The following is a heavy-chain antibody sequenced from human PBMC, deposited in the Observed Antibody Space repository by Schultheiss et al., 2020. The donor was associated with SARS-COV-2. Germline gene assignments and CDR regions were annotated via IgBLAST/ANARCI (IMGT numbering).Heavy chain of an antibody. CDR2: ISGSGGST. Sequence: GGSLRLSCVASGFTFSSYAMSWVRQAPGKGLEWVSAISGSGGSTYYADSVKGRFTISRDNSKNTLYLQMNSLRAEDTAVYYCAKPSRGIAAAEGYAFDIWGQGTMVTVSS. D-gene: IGHD6-13*01. V-gene: IGHV3-23*01. CDR3: AKPSRGIAAAEGYAFDI. CDR1: GFTFSSYA. J-gene: IGHJ3*02.